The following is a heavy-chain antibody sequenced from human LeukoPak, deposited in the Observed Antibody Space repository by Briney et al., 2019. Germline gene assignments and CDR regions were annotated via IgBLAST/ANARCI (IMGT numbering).Heavy chain of an antibody. CDR2: FSGSFSST. Sequence: PGGSLRLSCVASGFTFSNYPMTWVRQAPGKGLEWVSSFSGSFSSTYYADSVKGRFTISRDNSENTLYLQMNSLRAEDTAVYYCAKGGTVIARLIAADWGQGTLVTVSS. CDR1: GFTFSNYP. CDR3: AKGGTVIARLIAAD. V-gene: IGHV3-23*01. J-gene: IGHJ4*02. D-gene: IGHD6-6*01.